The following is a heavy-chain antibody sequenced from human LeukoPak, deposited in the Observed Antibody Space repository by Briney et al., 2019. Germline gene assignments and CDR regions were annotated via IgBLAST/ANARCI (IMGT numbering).Heavy chain of an antibody. J-gene: IGHJ6*02. CDR1: GGSFSGYY. V-gene: IGHV4-34*01. Sequence: PSETLSLTCAVYGGSFSGYYWSWIRQPPGKGLEWIGEINHSGSTNYNPSLKSRVTISVDTSKNQFSLKLSSVTAADTAVYYCARAIVVVPAASADYYYGMDVWGQGTTVTVSS. CDR3: ARAIVVVPAASADYYYGMDV. D-gene: IGHD2-2*01. CDR2: INHSGST.